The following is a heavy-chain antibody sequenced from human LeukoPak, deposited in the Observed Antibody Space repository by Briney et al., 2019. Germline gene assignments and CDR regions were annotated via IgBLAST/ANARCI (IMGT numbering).Heavy chain of an antibody. V-gene: IGHV4-39*07. Sequence: SETLSLTCTVSGGSISSSSYYWGWIRQPPGKGLEWIGSIYYSGSTYYNPSLKSRVTISVDTSKNQFSLKLSSVTAADTAVYYCARSRVYYDFWSGTSGLGDSGLDYWGQGTLVTVSS. D-gene: IGHD3-3*01. CDR3: ARSRVYYDFWSGTSGLGDSGLDY. J-gene: IGHJ4*02. CDR2: IYYSGST. CDR1: GGSISSSSYY.